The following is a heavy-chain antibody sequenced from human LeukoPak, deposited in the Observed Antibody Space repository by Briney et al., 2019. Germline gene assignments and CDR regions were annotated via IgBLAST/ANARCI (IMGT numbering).Heavy chain of an antibody. CDR1: GFSFSTYE. V-gene: IGHV3-48*03. Sequence: GGSLRLSCAASGFSFSTYEMNWVRQAPGKGLEWVSYISSSGSTIYYADSVKGRFTISRDNAKNSLYLQMNSLRAGDTAVYYCASTRSGCLFDNWGQGTLVTVSS. CDR3: ASTRSGCLFDN. CDR2: ISSSGSTI. J-gene: IGHJ4*02. D-gene: IGHD6-19*01.